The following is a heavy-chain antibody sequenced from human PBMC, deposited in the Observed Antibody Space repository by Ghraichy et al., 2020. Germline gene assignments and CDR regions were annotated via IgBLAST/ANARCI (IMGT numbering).Heavy chain of an antibody. Sequence: GGSLRLSCAASGFTFSSYGMHWVRQAPGKGLEWVAVIWYDGSNKYYADSVKGRFTISRDNSKNTLYLQMNSLRAEDTAVYYCARDGEDIVVVPAALEYGSGSFDYWGQGTLVTVSS. CDR3: ARDGEDIVVVPAALEYGSGSFDY. J-gene: IGHJ4*02. D-gene: IGHD2-2*01. CDR1: GFTFSSYG. V-gene: IGHV3-33*01. CDR2: IWYDGSNK.